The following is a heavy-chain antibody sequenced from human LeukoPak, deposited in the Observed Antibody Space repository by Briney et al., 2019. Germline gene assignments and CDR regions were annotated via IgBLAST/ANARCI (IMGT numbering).Heavy chain of an antibody. Sequence: SETLSLTCAVYGGSFSGYYWSWIRQPPGKGLEWIGEFNHSGSTSYNPPLKSRFTISVDTSKNQFSLKLTSVTAADTALYYCARRRMVAARGFDYWGQGTLVTVSS. D-gene: IGHD6-6*01. CDR3: ARRRMVAARGFDY. J-gene: IGHJ4*02. V-gene: IGHV4-34*01. CDR1: GGSFSGYY. CDR2: FNHSGST.